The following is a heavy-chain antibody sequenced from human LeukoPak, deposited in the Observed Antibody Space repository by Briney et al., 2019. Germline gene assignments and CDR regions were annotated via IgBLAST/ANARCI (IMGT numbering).Heavy chain of an antibody. V-gene: IGHV4-59*08. CDR3: ARGGGWYGNFDY. J-gene: IGHJ4*02. CDR2: IYYSGST. D-gene: IGHD6-19*01. CDR1: GGSISSYY. Sequence: SETLSLTCTVSGGSISSYYWSWIRQPLGKGLEWIGYIYYSGSTNYNPSLKSRVTISVDTSKNQFSLKLSSVTAADTAVYYCARGGGWYGNFDYWGQGTLVTVSS.